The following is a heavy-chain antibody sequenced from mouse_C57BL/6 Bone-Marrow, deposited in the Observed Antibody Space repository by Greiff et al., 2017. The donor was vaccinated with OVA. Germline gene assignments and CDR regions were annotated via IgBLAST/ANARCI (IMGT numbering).Heavy chain of an antibody. D-gene: IGHD1-1*01. J-gene: IGHJ1*03. CDR3: AKNGRGIYYYHWYVDV. V-gene: IGHV2-5*01. CDR2: IWRGGST. CDR1: GFSLTSYG. Sequence: VQLQQSGPGLVQPSQSLSITCTVSGFSLTSYGVHWVRQSPGKGLEWLGVIWRGGSTDYNAAFMSRLSITKDNSKSQVFFKMNSLQADDTAIYYCAKNGRGIYYYHWYVDVWGTGTTVTVSS.